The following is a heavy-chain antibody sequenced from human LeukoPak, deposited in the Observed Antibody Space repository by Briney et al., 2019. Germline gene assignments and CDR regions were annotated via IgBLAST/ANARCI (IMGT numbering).Heavy chain of an antibody. CDR3: ARGLDNWGSFDY. J-gene: IGHJ4*02. CDR2: FDPEDGET. Sequence: ASVKVSCKVSGYTLTELSMHWVRQAPGKGLEWMGGFDPEDGETIYAQKFQGRVTMTEDTSTDTAYMELSSLRSEDTAVYYCARGLDNWGSFDYWGQGTLVTVSS. CDR1: GYTLTELS. V-gene: IGHV1-24*01. D-gene: IGHD7-27*01.